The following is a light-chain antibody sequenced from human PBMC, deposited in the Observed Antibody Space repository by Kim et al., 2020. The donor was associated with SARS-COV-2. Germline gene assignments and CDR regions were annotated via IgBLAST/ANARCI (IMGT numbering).Light chain of an antibody. Sequence: DSQLTQSPSSLSASVGDSVTITCRTSQSLSNYLNWYQQIPGRAPKHLIYAATTLQDGVPSRFSVTTSGTEFTLTITSLQPEDFATYYCQQSYSTPSFGQWTRLEIK. CDR1: QSLSNY. CDR3: QQSYSTPS. V-gene: IGKV1-39*01. J-gene: IGKJ5*01. CDR2: AAT.